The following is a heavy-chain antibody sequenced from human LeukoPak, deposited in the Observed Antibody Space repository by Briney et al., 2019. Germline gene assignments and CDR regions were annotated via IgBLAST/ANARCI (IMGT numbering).Heavy chain of an antibody. CDR3: ARIAAAYYSYYKDV. V-gene: IGHV3-7*01. CDR2: INEDGSET. D-gene: IGHD6-13*01. Sequence: GGSLRLSCAASGFTFSTYWMSWVRQAPGKGLEWVANINEDGSETYYVDSVKGRFTISRDNAKNSLYLQMNSLRAEDTAVYYCARIAAAYYSYYKDVWGKGTTVTVSS. CDR1: GFTFSTYW. J-gene: IGHJ6*03.